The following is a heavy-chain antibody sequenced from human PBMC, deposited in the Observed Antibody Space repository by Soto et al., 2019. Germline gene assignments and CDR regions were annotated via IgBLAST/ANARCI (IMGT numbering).Heavy chain of an antibody. D-gene: IGHD3-22*01. J-gene: IGHJ3*02. V-gene: IGHV4-4*02. CDR1: GGSISSSNW. Sequence: QVQLQESGPGLVKPSGTLSLTCAVSGGSISSSNWWSWVRQPPGKGLEWIGEIYHSGSTNYNPSLKRRVTISVDKSKNQFSLKLSAVTAADTAVYYCERDSSGYHSNAFDIWGQGTMVTVSS. CDR2: IYHSGST. CDR3: ERDSSGYHSNAFDI.